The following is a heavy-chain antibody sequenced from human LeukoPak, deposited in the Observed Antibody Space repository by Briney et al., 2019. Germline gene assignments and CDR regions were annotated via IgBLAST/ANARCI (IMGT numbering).Heavy chain of an antibody. CDR3: AKECYDRSGYCFDQ. V-gene: IGHV3-53*01. D-gene: IGHD3-22*01. Sequence: GGSLRLSCAASGFTVSSNYMSWVRQAPGKGLEWVSVIYSGGSTYYADSVKGRFTISRDNSKNTLYLQMYSLRAEDTAVYYCAKECYDRSGYCFDQWGQGTLVTVSS. CDR1: GFTVSSNY. CDR2: IYSGGST. J-gene: IGHJ4*02.